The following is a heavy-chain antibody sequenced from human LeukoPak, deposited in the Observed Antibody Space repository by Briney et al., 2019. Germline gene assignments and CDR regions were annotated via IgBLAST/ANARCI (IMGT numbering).Heavy chain of an antibody. V-gene: IGHV1-69*05. CDR1: GGTFSSYA. CDR2: IIPILGTA. J-gene: IGHJ4*02. D-gene: IGHD3-3*02. Sequence: SVKVSCKASGGTFSSYAISWVRQAPGQGLEWMGGIIPILGTANYAQKFQGRVTITTDESTSTAYMELSSLRSEDTAVYYCARDRGGLASARHFDYWGQGTLVTVSS. CDR3: ARDRGGLASARHFDY.